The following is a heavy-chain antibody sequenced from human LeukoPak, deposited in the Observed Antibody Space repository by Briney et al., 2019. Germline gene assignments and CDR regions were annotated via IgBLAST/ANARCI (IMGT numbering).Heavy chain of an antibody. CDR1: GGSTSGYY. CDR2: IFYTGST. CDR3: AKGGCYNTFDY. Sequence: SETLSLTCTVSGGSTSGYYWSWIRQPPGKGLEWIGFIFYTGSTNYNPSLKSRVTISVDTSKHQFSLRLSSVTTADTAVYSCAKGGCYNTFDYWGQGTLVTVSS. D-gene: IGHD4/OR15-4a*01. V-gene: IGHV4-59*01. J-gene: IGHJ4*02.